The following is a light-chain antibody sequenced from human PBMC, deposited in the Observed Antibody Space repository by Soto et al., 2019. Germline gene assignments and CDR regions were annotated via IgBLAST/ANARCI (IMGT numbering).Light chain of an antibody. CDR1: SSNIGNNY. CDR3: GTWDSSLSAVL. Sequence: QSLLTQPPSVSAAPGQKVTISCSGSSSNIGNNYVSWYQHLPGTAPKLLIYDNNKRPSGIPDRFSGSKSGTSATLGITGLQTGDEADYYCGTWDSSLSAVLFGGGTKVTVL. V-gene: IGLV1-51*01. CDR2: DNN. J-gene: IGLJ2*01.